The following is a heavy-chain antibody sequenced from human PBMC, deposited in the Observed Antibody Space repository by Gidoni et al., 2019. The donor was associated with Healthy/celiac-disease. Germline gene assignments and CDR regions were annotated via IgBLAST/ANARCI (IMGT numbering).Heavy chain of an antibody. Sequence: QVQLVQSGAEVQKPGASVKVSCTAAGSTFTSYAMHWVRQAPGQLLGWMGWINAGNGNTKYSQKFQGRVTITRDTSASTAYMELSSLRSEDTAVYYCARDTHPRAVAVGGGFDYWGQGTLVTVSS. CDR1: GSTFTSYA. CDR2: INAGNGNT. V-gene: IGHV1-3*01. D-gene: IGHD6-19*01. J-gene: IGHJ4*02. CDR3: ARDTHPRAVAVGGGFDY.